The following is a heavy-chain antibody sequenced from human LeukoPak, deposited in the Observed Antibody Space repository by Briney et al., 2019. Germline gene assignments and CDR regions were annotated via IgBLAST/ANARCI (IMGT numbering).Heavy chain of an antibody. Sequence: GGSLRLSCAASGFTFSSYWMSWVRQAPGEGLEWVANIKEDGTEIQYADSVKGRFTISRDNAKNSLYLQMSRLRAEDTAVYSCARATASNWFDPWGQGTLVTVSS. V-gene: IGHV3-7*01. CDR2: IKEDGTEI. CDR1: GFTFSSYW. J-gene: IGHJ5*02. CDR3: ARATASNWFDP. D-gene: IGHD2-21*01.